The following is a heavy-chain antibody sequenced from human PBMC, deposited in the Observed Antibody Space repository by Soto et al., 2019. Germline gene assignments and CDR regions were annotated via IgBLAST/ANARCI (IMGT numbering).Heavy chain of an antibody. V-gene: IGHV4-59*01. CDR2: IHYSGST. Sequence: SETLSLTCTVSGGSISSYYWSWIRQPPGKGLEWIGYIHYSGSTNYNPSLKSRVTISVDTSKNQFSLKLSSVTAADTAVYYCARDVVAATRGYYYYYMDVWGKGTTVTLSS. CDR1: GGSISSYY. J-gene: IGHJ6*03. CDR3: ARDVVAATRGYYYYYMDV. D-gene: IGHD2-15*01.